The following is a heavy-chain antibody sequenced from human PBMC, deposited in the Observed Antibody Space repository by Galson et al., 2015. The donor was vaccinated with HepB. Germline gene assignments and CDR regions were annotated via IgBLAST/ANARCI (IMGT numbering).Heavy chain of an antibody. CDR1: GGTFSSYA. CDR2: IIPIFGTA. J-gene: IGHJ5*02. D-gene: IGHD3-22*01. CDR3: AWEANYYDSSGS. Sequence: SVKVSCKASGGTFSSYAISWVRQAPGQGLEWMGGIIPIFGTANYAQKFQGRVTITADESTSTAYMELSSLKASDTAMYYCAWEANYYDSSGSWGQGTLVTVSS. V-gene: IGHV1-69*13.